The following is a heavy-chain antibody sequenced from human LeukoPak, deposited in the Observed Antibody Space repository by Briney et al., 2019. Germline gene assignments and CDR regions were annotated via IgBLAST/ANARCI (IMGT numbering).Heavy chain of an antibody. V-gene: IGHV4-4*07. CDR3: ARAGRTPFDAIDF. Sequence: SETLSLTCTVSGGSIRSYYWSWIRQPAGKGLEWIGRIYASGSTDYNPSLKSRVTMSVDTSKNQFSLKLTSVTAADTAVYYCARAGRTPFDAIDFWSQGTLVTVSS. CDR2: IYASGST. J-gene: IGHJ3*01. D-gene: IGHD1-14*01. CDR1: GGSIRSYY.